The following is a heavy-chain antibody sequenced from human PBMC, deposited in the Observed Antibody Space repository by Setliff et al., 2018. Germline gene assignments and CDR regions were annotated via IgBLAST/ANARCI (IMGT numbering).Heavy chain of an antibody. CDR2: ISSSSSYI. D-gene: IGHD3-22*01. J-gene: IGHJ3*02. CDR1: GFTFSSYE. CDR3: ATDRNYYDSDTFYDAFDI. Sequence: PGGSLRLSCAASGFTFSSYEMNWVRQAPGKGLEWVSYISSSSSYIYYADSVKGRFTISRDNAKNSLYLQMNSLRAEDTALYYCATDRNYYDSDTFYDAFDIWGQGTMVTVSS. V-gene: IGHV3-21*05.